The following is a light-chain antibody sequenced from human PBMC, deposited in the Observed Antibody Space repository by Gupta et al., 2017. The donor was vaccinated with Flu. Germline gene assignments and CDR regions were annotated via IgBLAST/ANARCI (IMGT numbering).Light chain of an antibody. J-gene: IGKJ2*01. Sequence: ELVLTPSPGTLSLSPGDGATLSCRASQSISTNYLAWYQQKPGQAPRLLIYGSSTSTTGIPERLSGSGSGTDFTLTISRLELADSAVYFYQQYGDTPLYTFGQGTKLEIK. CDR3: QQYGDTPLYT. CDR1: QSISTNY. V-gene: IGKV3-20*01. CDR2: GSS.